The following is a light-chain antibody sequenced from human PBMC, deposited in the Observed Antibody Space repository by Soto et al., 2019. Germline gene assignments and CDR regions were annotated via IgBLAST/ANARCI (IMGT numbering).Light chain of an antibody. CDR2: GAS. V-gene: IGKV3-15*01. CDR1: QSVSSN. J-gene: IGKJ1*01. CDR3: QSAKT. Sequence: IVMTQSPATLSVSPGERATLSCRASQSVSSNLAWYQQKPGQAPRLLIYGASTRATGIPARFGGSGSGTEFTLTISSLQSEDFAVYYCQSAKTFGQGTKVDIK.